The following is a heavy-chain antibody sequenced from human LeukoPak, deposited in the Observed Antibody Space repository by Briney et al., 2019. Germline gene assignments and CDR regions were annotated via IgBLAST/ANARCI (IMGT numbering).Heavy chain of an antibody. CDR2: INHSGST. Sequence: PSETLSLTCAVYGGSFSGYYWSWIRQPPGKGLEWIGEINHSGSTNYNPSLKSRVTISVDTSKNQFSLKLSSVTAADTAVYYCARGPGVVVAATGWFDPWGQGTLVTVPS. CDR1: GGSFSGYY. V-gene: IGHV4-34*01. CDR3: ARGPGVVVAATGWFDP. J-gene: IGHJ5*02. D-gene: IGHD2-15*01.